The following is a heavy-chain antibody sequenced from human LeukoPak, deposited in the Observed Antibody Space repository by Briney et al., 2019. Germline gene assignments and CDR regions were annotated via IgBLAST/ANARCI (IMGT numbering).Heavy chain of an antibody. Sequence: GGSLRLSCAASGFTFSSYDMRWVRHATGKGLEWVSAIGTAGDTYYPGSVKGRFTISRENAKNSLYLQMNSLRAGGTAVYYCARGYYDSSGYFGFDYWGQGTLVAVSS. CDR2: IGTAGDT. D-gene: IGHD3-22*01. CDR1: GFTFSSYD. CDR3: ARGYYDSSGYFGFDY. V-gene: IGHV3-13*01. J-gene: IGHJ4*02.